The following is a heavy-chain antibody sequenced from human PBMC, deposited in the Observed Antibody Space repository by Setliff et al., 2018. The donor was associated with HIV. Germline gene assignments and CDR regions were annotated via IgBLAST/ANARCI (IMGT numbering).Heavy chain of an antibody. D-gene: IGHD3-16*01. CDR2: IVVGSGNT. Sequence: SVKVSCKASGFTFTSSAMQWVRQARGQRLEWIGWIVVGSGNTNYAQKFRERVTITRDVSTNTVYMELSSLRSEDTAVYYCATGEMATTRGWFFDNWGQGTLVTVS. CDR1: GFTFTSSA. CDR3: ATGEMATTRGWFFDN. V-gene: IGHV1-58*02. J-gene: IGHJ4*02.